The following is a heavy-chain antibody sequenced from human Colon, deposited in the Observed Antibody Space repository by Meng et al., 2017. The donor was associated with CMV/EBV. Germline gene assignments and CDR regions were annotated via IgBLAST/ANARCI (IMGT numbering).Heavy chain of an antibody. V-gene: IGHV3-21*01. J-gene: IGHJ2*01. CDR3: AFRTSQILFDV. D-gene: IGHD1-1*01. CDR1: GFALSNFY. Sequence: VGSGGAWVMLGGARILSCAASGFALSNFYMIWVRQPPGKGLEWVSSISGTGDNVYYADSVKGRFSISRDNAKNLLYLQMNSLRADDTAVYYCAFRTSQILFDVWGRGTLVTVSS. CDR2: ISGTGDNV.